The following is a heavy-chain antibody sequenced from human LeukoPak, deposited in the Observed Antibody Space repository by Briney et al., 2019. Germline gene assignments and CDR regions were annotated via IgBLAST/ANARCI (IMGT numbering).Heavy chain of an antibody. CDR1: GVSISSYY. J-gene: IGHJ4*02. CDR2: IYYSGST. V-gene: IGHV4-59*01. Sequence: SETLSLTCTVSGVSISSYYWSWLRQPPGKGLEGIGYIYYSGSTNYNPSLKSRVTISVDTSKNQFSLKLSSVTAADTAVYYCARVHGSSGYWIYYFDYWGQGTLVTVSS. D-gene: IGHD3-22*01. CDR3: ARVHGSSGYWIYYFDY.